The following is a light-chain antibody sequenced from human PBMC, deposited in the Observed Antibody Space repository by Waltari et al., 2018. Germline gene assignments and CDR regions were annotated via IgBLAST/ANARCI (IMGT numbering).Light chain of an antibody. V-gene: IGLV5-45*01. CDR3: AIGHSTGVL. Sequence: PMLTQPASLSASPGASASLTCSFSGDSNVAGSQIFWYTQKPGSPPRYLLRYKSDSDKGQGSGVPSRFSGSKDASANTGILRISGLQSEDEADYYCAIGHSTGVLFGGGTRLTVL. J-gene: IGLJ2*01. CDR2: YKSDSDK. CDR1: GDSNVAGSQ.